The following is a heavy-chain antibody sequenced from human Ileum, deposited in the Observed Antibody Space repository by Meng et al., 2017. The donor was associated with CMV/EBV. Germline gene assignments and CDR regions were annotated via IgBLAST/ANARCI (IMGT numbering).Heavy chain of an antibody. CDR2: IYPSGST. D-gene: IGHD2-2*01. CDR3: AREKSSCTSSTCYGVDS. Sequence: QLQDAGPRLVQPSKTLSPTCTVSGGSISNNTYYWGWIRQPAGKGLEWIGLIYPSGSTSDNPPLKSRVTISVDTSKDQFSLKLTSVTAADTAVYYCAREKSSCTSSTCYGVDSWGQGTLVTVSS. J-gene: IGHJ4*02. V-gene: IGHV4-61*02. CDR1: GGSISNNTYY.